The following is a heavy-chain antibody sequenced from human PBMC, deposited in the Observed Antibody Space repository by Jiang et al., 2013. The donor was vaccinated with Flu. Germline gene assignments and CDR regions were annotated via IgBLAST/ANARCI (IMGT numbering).Heavy chain of an antibody. CDR3: ARDSAYSFDS. J-gene: IGHJ4*02. CDR1: GFTSANHW. D-gene: IGHD2-15*01. V-gene: IGHV3-7*01. Sequence: VQLVESGGGLVQPGGSLRVSCEASGFTSANHWMSWVRQAPGKGLEWVANINQDGTATYYVDSVKGRFTISRDNAKNSLYLQMNRLRVEDTAVYYCARDSAYSFDSWGQGTLVTV. CDR2: INQDGTAT.